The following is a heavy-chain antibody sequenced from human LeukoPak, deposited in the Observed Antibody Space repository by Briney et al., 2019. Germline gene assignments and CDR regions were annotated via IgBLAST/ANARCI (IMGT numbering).Heavy chain of an antibody. Sequence: GRSLRLSCAASGFTFSSYAMHWVRQVPGKGLEWVAVISYDGSSKYYADSVKGRFTISRDNSKNTLYLQMNSLRAEDTAVYYCARGMELRFLEWSDYWGQGTLVTVPS. V-gene: IGHV3-30-3*01. CDR2: ISYDGSSK. CDR1: GFTFSSYA. CDR3: ARGMELRFLEWSDY. J-gene: IGHJ4*02. D-gene: IGHD3-3*01.